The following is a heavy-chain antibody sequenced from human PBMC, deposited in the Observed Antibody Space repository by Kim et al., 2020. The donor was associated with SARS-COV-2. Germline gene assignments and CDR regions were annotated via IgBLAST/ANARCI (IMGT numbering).Heavy chain of an antibody. J-gene: IGHJ4*02. CDR2: ISASGGST. Sequence: GGSLRLSCAASGFTFNSYAMTWVRQAPGKGLEWVSSISASGGSTWYADSVKGRFTISRDNSKNTQYLQMNSLRAEATAVYYCAKAKTTLRTGPFDYWGQGTLVTVSS. D-gene: IGHD1-1*01. V-gene: IGHV3-23*01. CDR3: AKAKTTLRTGPFDY. CDR1: GFTFNSYA.